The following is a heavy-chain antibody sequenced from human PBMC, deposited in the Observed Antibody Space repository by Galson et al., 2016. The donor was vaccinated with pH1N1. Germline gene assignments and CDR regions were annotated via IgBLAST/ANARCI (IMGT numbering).Heavy chain of an antibody. V-gene: IGHV1-24*01. CDR2: FDPEDDKP. D-gene: IGHD1-26*01. CDR1: GYNLSELA. Sequence: SVKVSCKVSGYNLSELAIHWVRQTPGKGLEWMGGFDPEDDKPFYAQTFEGRVTMTQDTSTDTAYMQLSSLTSDDSAVYYCATEYRGSYYVPRYLDLWGLGTLVSVFS. CDR3: ATEYRGSYYVPRYLDL. J-gene: IGHJ2*01.